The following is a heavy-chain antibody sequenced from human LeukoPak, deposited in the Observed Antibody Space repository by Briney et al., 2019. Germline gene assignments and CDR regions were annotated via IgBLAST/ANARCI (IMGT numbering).Heavy chain of an antibody. CDR1: GGSISSSSYY. D-gene: IGHD3-16*01. CDR2: IYYSGST. J-gene: IGHJ4*02. V-gene: IGHV4-39*07. CDR3: ARDGLLVAGGTKIDPWDY. Sequence: PSETLSLTCTVSGGSISSSSYYWGWIRQPPGKGLEWIGSIYYSGSTYYNPSLKSRITMSVDTSKNQFSLKLSSVTAADTAVYYCARDGLLVAGGTKIDPWDYWGQGTLVTVSS.